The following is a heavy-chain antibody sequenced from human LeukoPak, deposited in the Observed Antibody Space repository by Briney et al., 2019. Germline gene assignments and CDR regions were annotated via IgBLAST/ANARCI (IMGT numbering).Heavy chain of an antibody. CDR3: ARGKSGYSP. CDR1: DYTFTNFG. V-gene: IGHV1-2*02. CDR2: INPHTGAA. J-gene: IGHJ4*02. Sequence: ASVKVSCKASDYTFTNFGVYWVRQAPGQGLEWMGLINPHTGAANYSQKFQGRVTMTRDTSISTAYMHLTRLKFDDTAVYYCARGKSGYSPWGQGTPVTVSS. D-gene: IGHD3-3*01.